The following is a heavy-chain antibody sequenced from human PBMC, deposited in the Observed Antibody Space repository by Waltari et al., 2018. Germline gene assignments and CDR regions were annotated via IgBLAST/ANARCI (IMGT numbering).Heavy chain of an antibody. CDR1: GYSISSGYC. Sequence: QVQLQESGPGLVKPSETLSLTGAVSGYSISSGYCWGWIRQPPGKGLEWIGIIYHSGRTYYNPSLKSRVTISVDTSKNQFSLKLSSVTAADTAVYYCARSRGGSCVDYWGQGTLVTVSS. V-gene: IGHV4-38-2*01. CDR3: ARSRGGSCVDY. D-gene: IGHD2-15*01. CDR2: IYHSGRT. J-gene: IGHJ4*02.